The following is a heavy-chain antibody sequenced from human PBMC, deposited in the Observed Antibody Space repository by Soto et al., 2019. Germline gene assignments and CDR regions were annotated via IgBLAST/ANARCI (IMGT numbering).Heavy chain of an antibody. CDR1: GYAFTNYD. Sequence: ASVKVSCKASGYAFTNYDINWVRHATGQGLEWMGWMNPNSGNTGYAQKFQGRVTMTRDTSINTAYMELSSVTAADTAVYYCARGVTHFDYWGQGTRVTVSS. J-gene: IGHJ4*02. CDR2: MNPNSGNT. V-gene: IGHV1-8*01. CDR3: ARGVTHFDY. D-gene: IGHD2-21*02.